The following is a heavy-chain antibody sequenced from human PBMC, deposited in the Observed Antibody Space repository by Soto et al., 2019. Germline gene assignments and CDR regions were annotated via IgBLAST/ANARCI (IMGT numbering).Heavy chain of an antibody. CDR1: GFTFSSYG. V-gene: IGHV3-30*18. D-gene: IGHD3-3*01. CDR3: AKERSDNDYYYYGMDV. CDR2: ISYDGSNK. Sequence: PGGSLRLSCAASGFTFSSYGMHWVRQAPGKGLEWVAVISYDGSNKYYADSVKGRFTISRDNSKNTLYLQMNSLRAEDTAVYYCAKERSDNDYYYYGMDVWGQGTTVTVS. J-gene: IGHJ6*02.